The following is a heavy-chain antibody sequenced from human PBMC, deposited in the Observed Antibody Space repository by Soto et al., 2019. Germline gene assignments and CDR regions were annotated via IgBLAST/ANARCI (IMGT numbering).Heavy chain of an antibody. J-gene: IGHJ4*02. CDR1: GFTFSSYS. CDR2: ISSSSSTI. V-gene: IGHV3-48*01. Sequence: EVQLVESGGGLVQPGGSLRLSCAASGFTFSSYSMNWVRQAPGKGLEWVSYISSSSSTIYYADSVKGRFTISRDNAKNSLYLQMNRLRAEDTAVYYCGRGAYYYDSSGLSYWGQGTLVTVSS. D-gene: IGHD3-22*01. CDR3: GRGAYYYDSSGLSY.